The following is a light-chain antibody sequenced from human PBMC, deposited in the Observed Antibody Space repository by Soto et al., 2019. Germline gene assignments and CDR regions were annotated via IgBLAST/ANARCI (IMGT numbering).Light chain of an antibody. Sequence: DIQMTQSPSSLSASVGDRVTITCRASQSISSYLNWYQQKPGKAPKVLIHAASRLQSGAPSRLSGSGSVTDFTLTITSLQTEDFATYYCQQSYSTPRTFGQGTKVEIK. CDR2: AAS. V-gene: IGKV1-39*01. CDR3: QQSYSTPRT. J-gene: IGKJ1*01. CDR1: QSISSY.